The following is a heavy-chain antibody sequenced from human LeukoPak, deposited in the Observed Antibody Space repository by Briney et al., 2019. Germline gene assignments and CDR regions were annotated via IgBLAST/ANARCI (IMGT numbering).Heavy chain of an antibody. CDR2: ISSSGTTI. CDR1: GFTFSTYE. D-gene: IGHD6-19*01. Sequence: GGSLRLSCAASGFTFSTYEMTWVRQAPGKGLVWVSYISSSGTTIYYADSVKGRFTISRDNANNSLFLQMNTLRAEDTAVYYCARGTYSSGWYHYWGQGTLVTVSS. CDR3: ARGTYSSGWYHY. J-gene: IGHJ4*02. V-gene: IGHV3-48*03.